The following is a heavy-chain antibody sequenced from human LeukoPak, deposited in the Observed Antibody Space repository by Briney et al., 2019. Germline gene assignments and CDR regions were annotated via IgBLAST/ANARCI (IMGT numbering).Heavy chain of an antibody. CDR3: AKEGRSLQTY. CDR1: RFMFSSNW. J-gene: IGHJ4*02. Sequence: GGSLRLSCAASRFMFSSNWMSWVRLAPGKGLEWVANIKEDGTETYYVDSVKGRFTISRDNAKNSLYLQMNSLGVEDTAVYYCAKEGRSLQTYWGQGTLVTVSS. D-gene: IGHD5-24*01. CDR2: IKEDGTET. V-gene: IGHV3-7*03.